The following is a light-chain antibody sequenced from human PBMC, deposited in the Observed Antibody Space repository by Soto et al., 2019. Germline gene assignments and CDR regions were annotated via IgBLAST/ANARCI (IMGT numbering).Light chain of an antibody. Sequence: DIQLTQSPPSLAASVGDRVTIACRASQSISIYLNWYQHKPGIAPKLLINAGSSLQSGVPSRFRGSGSGTDFTLTISSLQPEEFATYYGQQSYTTPTFGRGTKVEMK. CDR3: QQSYTTPT. CDR1: QSISIY. V-gene: IGKV1-39*01. CDR2: AGS. J-gene: IGKJ1*01.